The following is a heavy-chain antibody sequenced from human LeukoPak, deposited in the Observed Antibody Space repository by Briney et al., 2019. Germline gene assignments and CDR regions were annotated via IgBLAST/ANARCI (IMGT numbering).Heavy chain of an antibody. CDR3: ARMPGANYCYNGMDV. V-gene: IGHV3-30-3*01. Sequence: GGSLRLSCAASGFTFSSYGVHWVRQAPGKGLEWVAVISYDGSNKYNADSVKGRFTISRDNSKNTLYLQMNSLRAEDTAVYYCARMPGANYCYNGMDVWGQGTTVTVSS. CDR2: ISYDGSNK. J-gene: IGHJ6*02. CDR1: GFTFSSYG. D-gene: IGHD1-14*01.